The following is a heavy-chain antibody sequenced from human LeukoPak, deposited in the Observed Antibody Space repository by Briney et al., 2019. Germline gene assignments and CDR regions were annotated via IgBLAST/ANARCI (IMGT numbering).Heavy chain of an antibody. CDR3: ARGRFLEWLLLGEEGPYYFDY. J-gene: IGHJ4*02. CDR1: GYTFTSYG. CDR2: ISAYNGNT. D-gene: IGHD3-3*01. Sequence: ASVKVSCKASGYTFTSYGISWVRQAPGQGLEWMGWISAYNGNTNYAQKFQGRVTITTDESTSTAYMELSSLRSEDTAVYYCARGRFLEWLLLGEEGPYYFDYWGQGTLVTVSS. V-gene: IGHV1-18*01.